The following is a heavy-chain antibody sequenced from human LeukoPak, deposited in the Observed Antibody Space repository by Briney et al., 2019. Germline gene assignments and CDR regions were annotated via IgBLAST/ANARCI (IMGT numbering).Heavy chain of an antibody. CDR2: IRQDGSEK. CDR1: GFTLSSYW. Sequence: PGGSLRLSCAASGFTLSSYWMSWVRQAPGKGPEWVANIRQDGSEKYYVDSVKGRFTISRDNAKNSLYLQMNSLRAEDTAVYYCARAPEGYTVVTIFDLWGQGTLVTVSS. D-gene: IGHD4-23*01. J-gene: IGHJ4*02. V-gene: IGHV3-7*03. CDR3: ARAPEGYTVVTIFDL.